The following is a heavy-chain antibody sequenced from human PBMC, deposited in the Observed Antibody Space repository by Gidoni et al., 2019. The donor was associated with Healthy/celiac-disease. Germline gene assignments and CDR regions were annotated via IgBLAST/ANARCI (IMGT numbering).Heavy chain of an antibody. CDR3: ARHEAYCSGGSCYPGPFDP. V-gene: IGHV4-39*01. CDR2: IYYSGST. CDR1: GGSISSSSYY. D-gene: IGHD2-15*01. J-gene: IGHJ5*02. Sequence: QLQLQESGPGLVKPSETLSLTCTVSGGSISSSSYYWGWIRQPPGKGLEWIGSIYYSGSTYYNPSLESRVTISVDTSKNQFSLKLSSVTAADTAVYYCARHEAYCSGGSCYPGPFDPWGQGTLVTVSS.